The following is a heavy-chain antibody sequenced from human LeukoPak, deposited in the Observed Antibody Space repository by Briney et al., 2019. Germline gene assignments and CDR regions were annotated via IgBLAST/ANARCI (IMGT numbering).Heavy chain of an antibody. V-gene: IGHV4-34*01. J-gene: IGHJ4*02. D-gene: IGHD2-15*01. CDR2: INHSGST. CDR1: GGSFSGYY. CDR3: ASWCSGGRCYPKDY. Sequence: PSETLSLTCAVYGGSFSGYYWSWIRQPPGKGLEWIGEINHSGSTNYNPSLKSRVTISVDTSKNQFTLKLSSVTAADTAVYYCASWCSGGRCYPKDYWGRGALVTVSS.